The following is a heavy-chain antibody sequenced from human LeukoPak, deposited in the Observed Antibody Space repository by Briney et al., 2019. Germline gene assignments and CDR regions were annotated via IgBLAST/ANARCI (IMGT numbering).Heavy chain of an antibody. D-gene: IGHD3-3*01. V-gene: IGHV4-39*01. Sequence: SETLSLTCTVSGGSINNSSSDYWAWIRQPPGKGLAWIGNIYYAGSTYYTSSLTSPVTMSADTSKNLFSLTLTSLPSTHTAVSSCARHLEYATSSKTFDVWGQGTLVSVSS. CDR2: IYYAGST. CDR3: ARHLEYATSSKTFDV. J-gene: IGHJ3*01. CDR1: GGSINNSSSDY.